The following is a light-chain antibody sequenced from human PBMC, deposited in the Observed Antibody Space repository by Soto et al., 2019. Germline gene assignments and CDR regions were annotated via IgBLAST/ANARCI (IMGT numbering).Light chain of an antibody. CDR1: QSVSSS. J-gene: IGKJ1*01. CDR3: QHYNNWPRT. V-gene: IGKV3-15*01. CDR2: GAS. Sequence: EIVMTQSPATLSVSPGERATLSCRASQSVSSSLAWYQQKPGQAPRLLIYGASTRATGIPARFSGSGSGTEFTLTISSLQSEDFAVYYCQHYNNWPRTFGQGTTVEIK.